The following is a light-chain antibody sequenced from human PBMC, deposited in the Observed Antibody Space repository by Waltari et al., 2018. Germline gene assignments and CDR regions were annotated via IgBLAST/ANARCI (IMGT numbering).Light chain of an antibody. CDR3: QQYGFSSWT. Sequence: EIVLTQSPATLSLSLGESATLSCRASQSIDSNYLAWYQQKPGQAPRLLISGASTRATGIPDRFRGSESGTDFFTLTINRLEPEDFAVYYCQQYGFSSWTFGQGTKVEMK. CDR2: GAS. J-gene: IGKJ1*01. V-gene: IGKV3-20*01. CDR1: QSIDSNY.